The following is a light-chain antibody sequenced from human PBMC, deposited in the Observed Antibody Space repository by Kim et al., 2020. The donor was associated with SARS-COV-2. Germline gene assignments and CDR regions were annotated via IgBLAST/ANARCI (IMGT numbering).Light chain of an antibody. CDR3: LHYNSFPYA. CDR1: QDIRGF. V-gene: IGKV1-17*03. J-gene: IGKJ2*01. CDR2: GAS. Sequence: SASVGDRVTITGRASQDIRGFLAWFQQKPGKVPKGLIYGASTLQSGVPSRFSGSGSGTEFTLTISSLQPEDFASYYCLHYNSFPYAFGQGTKLEI.